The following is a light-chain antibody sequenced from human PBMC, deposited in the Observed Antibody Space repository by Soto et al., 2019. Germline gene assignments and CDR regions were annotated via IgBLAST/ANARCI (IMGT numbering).Light chain of an antibody. CDR1: QNIRNY. J-gene: IGKJ1*01. CDR2: AAS. V-gene: IGKV1-39*01. CDR3: QQSYSTVWT. Sequence: DIPMTQSPSSLSASVGDRVTITCRASQNIRNYLNWYQHKPGKAPKLLIYAASSLQSGVPSRFSGSASGTDFTLTISSLQPGDFASYYCQQSYSTVWTFGQGTKVEIK.